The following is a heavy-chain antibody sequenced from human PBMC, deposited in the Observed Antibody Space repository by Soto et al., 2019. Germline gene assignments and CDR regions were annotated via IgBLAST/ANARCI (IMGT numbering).Heavy chain of an antibody. Sequence: GGSLRLSCSVSGFTFSKYAMHWVRQAPGKGLEYVSGITSDGDSTWHADSVKDGFTISRDNSKNTLFLQMSSLRVEDTAIYFCVKGNQLLRYYFEFWGPGTLVTVSS. CDR3: VKGNQLLRYYFEF. V-gene: IGHV3-64D*06. D-gene: IGHD2-15*01. CDR1: GFTFSKYA. J-gene: IGHJ4*01. CDR2: ITSDGDST.